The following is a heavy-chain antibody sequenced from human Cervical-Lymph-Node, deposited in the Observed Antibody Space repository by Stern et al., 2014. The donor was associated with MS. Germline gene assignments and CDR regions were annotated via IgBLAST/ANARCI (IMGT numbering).Heavy chain of an antibody. Sequence: QLQLQESGPGLVKPSETLSLTCTVSGGSISGYYWSWIRQPPGKGLEWIGYRYDSGSPNYNPSLRSRVTISIDTSKMQFSLNLTSVTAADTAVYFCARETAYFGESYDAFDIWGQGTMVTVSS. V-gene: IGHV4-59*01. CDR2: RYDSGSP. CDR1: GGSISGYY. D-gene: IGHD3-10*01. CDR3: ARETAYFGESYDAFDI. J-gene: IGHJ3*02.